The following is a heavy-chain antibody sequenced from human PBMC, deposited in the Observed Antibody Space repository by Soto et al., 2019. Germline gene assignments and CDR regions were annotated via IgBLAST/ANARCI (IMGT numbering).Heavy chain of an antibody. J-gene: IGHJ6*03. V-gene: IGHV4-59*08. CDR3: ARLITIFVVGLGTVPYYMEV. CDR1: GGSISSYY. Sequence: SETLSLTCTVSGGSISSYYWSWIRQPPGKGLEWIGYIYYSGSTNYNPSLKSRVTISVDTSKNQFSLKLSSVTAADTAVYYCARLITIFVVGLGTVPYYMEVWGKGTTVTVSS. CDR2: IYYSGST. D-gene: IGHD3-3*01.